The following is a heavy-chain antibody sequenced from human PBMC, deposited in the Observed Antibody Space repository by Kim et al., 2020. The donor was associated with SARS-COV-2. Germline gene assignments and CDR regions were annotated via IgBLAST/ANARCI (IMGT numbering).Heavy chain of an antibody. CDR3: ARAYLATIGY. V-gene: IGHV4-34*01. CDR2: GGT. Sequence: GGTNQNPSLERRVLISVDTSKNQFSLKLKSVTAADTAVYYCARAYLATIGYWGQGTLVTVSS. J-gene: IGHJ4*02. D-gene: IGHD1-26*01.